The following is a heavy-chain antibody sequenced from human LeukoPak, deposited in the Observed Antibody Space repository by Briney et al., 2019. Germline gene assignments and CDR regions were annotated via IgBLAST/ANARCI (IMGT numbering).Heavy chain of an antibody. D-gene: IGHD3-10*01. CDR3: ARDPGSSFPQNWFDP. V-gene: IGHV1-46*01. J-gene: IGHJ5*02. CDR2: INPSGGSA. Sequence: APVKVSCKASGYTFTSYCMHWVRQAPGQGLEYMGIINPSGGSASYAPKFQGRVTMTRDTSTSTFYMELSSLRSEDTAVYYCARDPGSSFPQNWFDPWGQGTLVTVSS. CDR1: GYTFTSYC.